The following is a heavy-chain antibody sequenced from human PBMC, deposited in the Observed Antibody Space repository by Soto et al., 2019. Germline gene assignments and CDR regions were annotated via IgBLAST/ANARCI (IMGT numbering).Heavy chain of an antibody. Sequence: PGGSLRLSCAASGFTFSSYGMHWVRQAPGKGLEWVAVISYDGSNKYYADSVKGRFTIFRDNSKNTLYLQMSSLRAEDTAVYYCVKYSSSWPDWGQGTLVTVSS. J-gene: IGHJ4*02. CDR1: GFTFSSYG. CDR2: ISYDGSNK. V-gene: IGHV3-30*18. D-gene: IGHD6-13*01. CDR3: VKYSSSWPD.